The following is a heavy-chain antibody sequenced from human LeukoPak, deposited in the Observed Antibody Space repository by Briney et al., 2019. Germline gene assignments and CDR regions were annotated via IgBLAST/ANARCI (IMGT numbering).Heavy chain of an antibody. CDR1: GGTFSSYA. CDR2: IIPIFGTA. Sequence: GASVKVSCKASGGTFSSYAISWVRQAPGQGLEWMGGIIPIFGTANYAQKFQGRVTITADESTSTAYMELSSLRSEDTAVYYCARSPITMIVVVILYDAFGIWGQGTMVTVSS. CDR3: ARSPITMIVVVILYDAFGI. V-gene: IGHV1-69*13. J-gene: IGHJ3*02. D-gene: IGHD3-22*01.